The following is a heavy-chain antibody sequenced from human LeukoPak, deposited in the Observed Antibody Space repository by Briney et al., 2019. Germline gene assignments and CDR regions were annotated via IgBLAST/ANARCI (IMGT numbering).Heavy chain of an antibody. V-gene: IGHV3-7*01. CDR2: IKQDGSEK. J-gene: IGHJ1*01. D-gene: IGHD3-22*01. CDR3: ARVGDYYDSSGYFQH. CDR1: GFTFSSYW. Sequence: AGGSLRLSCAASGFTFSSYWMSWVRQAPGKGLEWVANIKQDGSEKYYVDSVKGRFTISRDNAKNSLYLQMNSLRAEDTAVYYCARVGDYYDSSGYFQHWGQGTLVTVSS.